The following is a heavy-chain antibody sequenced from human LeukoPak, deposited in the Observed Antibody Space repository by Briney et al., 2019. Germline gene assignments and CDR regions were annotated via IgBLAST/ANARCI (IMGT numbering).Heavy chain of an antibody. D-gene: IGHD7-27*01. CDR3: ARELDLG. J-gene: IGHJ4*02. CDR2: IYSGGST. CDR1: GFTFTSYA. Sequence: PGGSLRLSCAASGFTFTSYAMNWVRQAPGKGLEWVSVIYSGGSTYYADSVKGRFTISRDNSKNTLYLQMNSLRAEDTAVYYCARELDLGWGQGTLVTVSS. V-gene: IGHV3-53*01.